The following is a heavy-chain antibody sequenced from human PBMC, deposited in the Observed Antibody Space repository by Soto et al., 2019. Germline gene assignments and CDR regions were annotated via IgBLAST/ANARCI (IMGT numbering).Heavy chain of an antibody. CDR1: GASISVYS. D-gene: IGHD6-19*01. V-gene: IGHV4-59*01. CDR3: ARSTDSSGWRFDS. J-gene: IGHJ4*02. Sequence: SETLSLTCTVSGASISVYSWSWIRQPPGKGLEWIGYIYYSGSTNYNPSLKSRVAISVDTSKNQFSLNLSSVTAADTAVYYCARSTDSSGWRFDSWGQGTQVTVS. CDR2: IYYSGST.